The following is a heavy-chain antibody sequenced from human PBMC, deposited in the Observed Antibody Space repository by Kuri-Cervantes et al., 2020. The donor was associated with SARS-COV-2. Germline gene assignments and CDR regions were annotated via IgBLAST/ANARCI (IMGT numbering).Heavy chain of an antibody. CDR3: ASAPYYDFLTGHFSSEVLYGMDG. J-gene: IGHJ6*02. CDR1: GGTFSSSV. V-gene: IGHV1-69*13. Sequence: SVKVSCKASGGTFSSSVISWVRQAPGQGLEWMGGIIPIFATANYAQQFQGRVTITADQSTSTAYMELSSLRSEDTAVYYCASAPYYDFLTGHFSSEVLYGMDGWGQGTTVTDSS. CDR2: IIPIFATA. D-gene: IGHD3-9*01.